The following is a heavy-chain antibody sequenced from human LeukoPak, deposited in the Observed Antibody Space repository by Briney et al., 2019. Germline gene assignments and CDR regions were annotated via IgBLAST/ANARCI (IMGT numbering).Heavy chain of an antibody. J-gene: IGHJ4*02. Sequence: PSQTLSLTCTVSGGSISSGGYYWSWIRQHPGKGLEWIGYIHYSGSTYYNPSLKSRVTMSVDTSKSQFSLKLSSVTAADTAVYYCARDEGYYFDSWGQGTLVTVSS. CDR2: IHYSGST. CDR3: ARDEGYYFDS. V-gene: IGHV4-31*03. CDR1: GGSISSGGYY.